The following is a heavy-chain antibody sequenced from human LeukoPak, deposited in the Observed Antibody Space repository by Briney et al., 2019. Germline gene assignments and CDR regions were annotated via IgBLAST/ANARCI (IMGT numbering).Heavy chain of an antibody. CDR2: MYYSGTR. J-gene: IGHJ4*02. V-gene: IGHV4-59*08. D-gene: IGHD1/OR15-1a*01. Sequence: PSETLSLTCSVSGASIRPYYWSWLRQPPGKGLEWIGFMYYSGTRNYNPSLSSRITISVDTSKNQFSLHLTSATAADTAVYYCARHGPANSFDYWGRGNLVTVSS. CDR1: GASIRPYY. CDR3: ARHGPANSFDY.